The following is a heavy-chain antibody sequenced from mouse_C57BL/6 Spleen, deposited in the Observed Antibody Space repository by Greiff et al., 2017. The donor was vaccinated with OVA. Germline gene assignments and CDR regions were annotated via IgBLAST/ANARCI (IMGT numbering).Heavy chain of an antibody. CDR1: GYTFTNYW. CDR2: IYPGGGYT. Sequence: QVQLQQSGAELVRPGTSVKMSCKASGYTFTNYWIGWAKQRPGHGLEWIGDIYPGGGYTNYNEKFKGKATLTADKSSSTAYMQFSSLTSEDSAIYYCAREGTGTGSYFDYWGQGTTLTVSS. CDR3: AREGTGTGSYFDY. D-gene: IGHD4-1*01. J-gene: IGHJ2*01. V-gene: IGHV1-63*01.